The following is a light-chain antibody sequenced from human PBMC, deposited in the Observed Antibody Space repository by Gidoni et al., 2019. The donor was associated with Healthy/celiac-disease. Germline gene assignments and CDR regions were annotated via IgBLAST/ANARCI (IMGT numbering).Light chain of an antibody. CDR3: QQYGSSPYA. J-gene: IGKJ2*01. Sequence: EIVLTQSPGTLTLSPGERATLSCRARQRVRSSYLAWYQQKPGQAPRLLIYGASSRATGIPDRFSGSGSGTDFTLTISRLEPEDFAVYYCQQYGSSPYAFGQGTKLEIK. CDR1: QRVRSSY. V-gene: IGKV3-20*01. CDR2: GAS.